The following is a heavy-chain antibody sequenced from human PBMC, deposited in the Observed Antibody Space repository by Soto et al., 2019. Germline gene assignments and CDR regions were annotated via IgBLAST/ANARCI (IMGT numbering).Heavy chain of an antibody. D-gene: IGHD6-6*01. CDR2: ISGSGGRK. CDR1: GFTFSSYA. Sequence: GGSLRLSCAASGFTFSSYAMSWVRQAPGKGLEWVSAISGSGGRKYYADSVKGRFTISRDNAKNTLYLQMNSLRAEDTAVYYCAREYSSSSVLSWYYYYYMDVWGKGTTVTVSS. CDR3: AREYSSSSVLSWYYYYYMDV. J-gene: IGHJ6*03. V-gene: IGHV3-23*01.